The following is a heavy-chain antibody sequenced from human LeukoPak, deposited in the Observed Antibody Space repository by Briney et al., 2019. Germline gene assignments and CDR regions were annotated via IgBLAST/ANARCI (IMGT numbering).Heavy chain of an antibody. J-gene: IGHJ4*02. CDR3: ARTSKSLTDY. V-gene: IGHV4-39*07. CDR1: GGSISSSSYY. Sequence: KPSETLSLTCTVSGGSISSSSYYWGWIRQPPGKGLEWIGSIYHSGSTYYNPSLKSRVTISVDTSKNQFSLKLSSVTAADTAVYYCARTSKSLTDYWGQGTLVTVSS. CDR2: IYHSGST. D-gene: IGHD4-11*01.